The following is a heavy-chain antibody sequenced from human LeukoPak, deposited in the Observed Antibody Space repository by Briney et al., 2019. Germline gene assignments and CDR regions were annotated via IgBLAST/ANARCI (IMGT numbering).Heavy chain of an antibody. CDR3: ARDLYYYGSGSFGYYYYYGMDV. Sequence: GRSLRLSCAASGFTFSSYAMHWVRQAPGKGLEWVAVILYDGSNKYYADSVKGRFTISRDNSKNTLYLQMNNLRAEDTVVYYCARDLYYYGSGSFGYYYYYGMDVWGQGTTVTVSS. D-gene: IGHD3-10*01. CDR2: ILYDGSNK. J-gene: IGHJ6*02. V-gene: IGHV3-30-3*01. CDR1: GFTFSSYA.